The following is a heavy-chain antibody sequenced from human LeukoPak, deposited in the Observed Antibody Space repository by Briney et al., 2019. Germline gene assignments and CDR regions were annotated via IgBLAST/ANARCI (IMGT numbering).Heavy chain of an antibody. CDR1: GGSFSGYY. V-gene: IGHV4-34*01. Sequence: SETLSLTCAVYGGSFSGYYWSWIRQPPGKGLEWIGEINHSGSTNYNPSLKSRVTISVDTSKNQFSLKLSSVTAADTAVYYCARHRRLEDYDFWSGSTFDYWGQGTLVTVSS. J-gene: IGHJ4*02. CDR3: ARHRRLEDYDFWSGSTFDY. CDR2: INHSGST. D-gene: IGHD3-3*01.